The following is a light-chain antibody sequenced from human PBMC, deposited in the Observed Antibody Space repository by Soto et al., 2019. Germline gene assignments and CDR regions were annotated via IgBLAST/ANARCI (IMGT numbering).Light chain of an antibody. Sequence: IQLTQSRSSLSASVGDRVTITWRASQGISTLLAWYQQKPGKAPKVLIADASNLETGVPSRFSGSGSGTHFAFTISSLQPEYIATYYCLQYDNVPWTFGEGTKVDIK. J-gene: IGKJ1*01. CDR2: DAS. CDR3: LQYDNVPWT. CDR1: QGISTL. V-gene: IGKV1-33*01.